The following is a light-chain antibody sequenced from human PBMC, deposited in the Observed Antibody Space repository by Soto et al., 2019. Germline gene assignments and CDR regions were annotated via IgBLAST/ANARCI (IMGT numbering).Light chain of an antibody. CDR3: SSYTSSSLYV. Sequence: QSVLTQPASVSGSPGQSITISCTGTSSDVGGYSYVSWYQQHPGKAPKLMIYEVSNRPSGVSNRFSGSKSGNTASLTISGLQAEDEADYYCSSYTSSSLYVFGTGTKLTVL. J-gene: IGLJ1*01. CDR2: EVS. V-gene: IGLV2-14*01. CDR1: SSDVGGYSY.